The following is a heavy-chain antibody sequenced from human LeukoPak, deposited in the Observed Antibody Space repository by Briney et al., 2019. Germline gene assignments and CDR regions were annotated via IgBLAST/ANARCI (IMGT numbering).Heavy chain of an antibody. D-gene: IGHD5-24*01. CDR1: GXTFXSYG. V-gene: IGHV1-18*01. CDR3: ARDVEYFDY. J-gene: IGHJ4*02. CDR2: ISAYNGNT. Sequence: VXVSXXXXGXTFXSYGISWVRQAPXQVLEWMGWISAYNGNTNYAQKLQGRVTMTTDTSTSTAYMELRSLRSDDTAVYYCARDVEYFDYWGQGTLVTVSS.